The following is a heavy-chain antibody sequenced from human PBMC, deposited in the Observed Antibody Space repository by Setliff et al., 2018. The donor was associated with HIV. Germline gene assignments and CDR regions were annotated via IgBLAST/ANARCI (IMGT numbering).Heavy chain of an antibody. CDR3: ARSDWELVLSSFDY. J-gene: IGHJ4*02. CDR1: GYTFASYG. D-gene: IGHD1-26*01. V-gene: IGHV1-18*01. CDR2: ISAYDGNT. Sequence: GASVKVSCKASGYTFASYGITWVRQAPGQGLEWMGWISAYDGNTNCAQKVRERVTLTTDTATNTAFMELKNLTSADTAVYFCARSDWELVLSSFDYWGQGTQVTVSS.